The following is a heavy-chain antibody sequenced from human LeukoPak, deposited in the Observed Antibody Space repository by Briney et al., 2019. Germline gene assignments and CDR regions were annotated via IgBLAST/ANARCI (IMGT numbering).Heavy chain of an antibody. Sequence: GESLRLSCAASGFTFSTYEMNWVRQAPGKGLEWVSYIRSSGSPIYYADSVKGRFTISRDNARNSLYLQMNSLRAEDTAVYYCASGGFDYWGQGVLVTVSS. CDR1: GFTFSTYE. J-gene: IGHJ4*02. CDR2: IRSSGSPI. D-gene: IGHD3-3*01. CDR3: ASGGFDY. V-gene: IGHV3-48*03.